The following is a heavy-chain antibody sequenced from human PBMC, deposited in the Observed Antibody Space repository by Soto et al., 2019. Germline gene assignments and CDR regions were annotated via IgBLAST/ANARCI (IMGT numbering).Heavy chain of an antibody. D-gene: IGHD2-2*01. Sequence: QVQLVQSGAEVKKPGSSVKVSCKASGGTFSSYAISWVRQAPGQGLEWMGGIIPISGTANYAQKFQGRVTITADESTSTAYMELSSLRSGDTAVYYCARSQGSSTSLEIYYYYYYGMDVWDQGTTVTVSS. CDR2: IIPISGTA. CDR1: GGTFSSYA. V-gene: IGHV1-69*01. CDR3: ARSQGSSTSLEIYYYYYYGMDV. J-gene: IGHJ6*02.